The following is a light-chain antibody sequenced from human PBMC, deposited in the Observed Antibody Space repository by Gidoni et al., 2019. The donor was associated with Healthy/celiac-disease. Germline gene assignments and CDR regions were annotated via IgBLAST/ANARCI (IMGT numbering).Light chain of an antibody. CDR2: GKN. CDR1: YY. Sequence: YYASWYQQKPGQAPVLVIYGKNNRPSGIPDRFSGSSSGNTASLTITGAQAEDEADYYCNSRDSSGNHYVFGTGTKVTVL. CDR3: NSRDSSGNHYV. V-gene: IGLV3-19*01. J-gene: IGLJ1*01.